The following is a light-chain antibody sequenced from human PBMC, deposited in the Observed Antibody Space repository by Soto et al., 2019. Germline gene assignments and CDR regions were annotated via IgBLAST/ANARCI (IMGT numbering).Light chain of an antibody. CDR3: QQRVT. CDR2: DIS. J-gene: IGKJ3*01. Sequence: EIVLTQSPGTLSLSPGETATLSCRASQSVSNYLAWFQQKPGQPPRLLIYDISNRATGIPARFSGSGSVTDFTLTIRRLEPEDFAVYYCQQRVTFGPGTKVDIK. CDR1: QSVSNY. V-gene: IGKV3-11*01.